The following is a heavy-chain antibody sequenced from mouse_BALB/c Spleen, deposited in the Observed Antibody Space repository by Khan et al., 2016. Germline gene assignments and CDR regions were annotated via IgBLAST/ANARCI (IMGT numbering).Heavy chain of an antibody. J-gene: IGHJ4*01. CDR2: ISSGSSTI. D-gene: IGHD2-14*01. CDR1: GFTFSSFG. CDR3: ARYYRYDDAMDY. Sequence: EVELVESGGGLVQPGGSRKLSCAASGFTFSSFGMHWVRQAPEKGLEWVAYISSGSSTIYYADTVKGRFTISRDNPKNTLFLQMTSQRSEDTAMYYCARYYRYDDAMDYWGQGTSVTVSS. V-gene: IGHV5-17*02.